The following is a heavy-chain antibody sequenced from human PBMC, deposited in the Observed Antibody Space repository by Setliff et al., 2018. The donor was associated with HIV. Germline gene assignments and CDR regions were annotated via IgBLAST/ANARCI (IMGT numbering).Heavy chain of an antibody. CDR3: AREKTTLVRGVIIFQIFDY. CDR2: MNQSGTT. CDR1: GTSFSDHY. V-gene: IGHV4-34*01. Sequence: ASETLSLTCSVYGTSFSDHYWSWVRQTPGKGLEWIGEMNQSGTTNYNPSLKSRVTMSVDTSENQFSLKLSSVTAADTAVYYCAREKTTLVRGVIIFQIFDYWGQGKLVTVSS. J-gene: IGHJ4*02. D-gene: IGHD3-10*01.